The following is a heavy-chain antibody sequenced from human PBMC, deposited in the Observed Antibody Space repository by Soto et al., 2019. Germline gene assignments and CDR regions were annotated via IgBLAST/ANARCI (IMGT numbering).Heavy chain of an antibody. CDR2: IYPGGVNI. V-gene: IGHV1-46*01. D-gene: IGHD5-12*01. CDR3: AREGVAPYYYYGMDV. CDR1: GYSFTSHY. Sequence: GASVKVSCKAIGYSFTSHYMHWVRQAPGQGLEWMGTIYPGGVNIGYAQTFQGRVTMTTDTSTSTVHMEVRSLRSDDTAVYYCAREGVAPYYYYGMDVWGQGTPVTVSS. J-gene: IGHJ6*02.